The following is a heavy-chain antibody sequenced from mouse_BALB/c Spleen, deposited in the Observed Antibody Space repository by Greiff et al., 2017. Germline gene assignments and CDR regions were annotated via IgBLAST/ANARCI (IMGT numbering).Heavy chain of an antibody. CDR3: ARVPNWDWYFDV. D-gene: IGHD4-1*01. CDR1: GYSITSGYY. CDR2: ISYDGSN. Sequence: EVKLVESGPGLVKPSQSLSLTCSVTGYSITSGYYWNWIRQFPGNKLEWMGYISYDGSNNYNPSLKNRISITRDTSKNQFFLKLNSVTTEDTATYYCARVPNWDWYFDVWGAGTTVTVSS. V-gene: IGHV3-6*02. J-gene: IGHJ1*01.